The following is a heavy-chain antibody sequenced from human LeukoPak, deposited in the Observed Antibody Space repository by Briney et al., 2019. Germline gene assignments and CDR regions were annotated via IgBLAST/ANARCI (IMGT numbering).Heavy chain of an antibody. CDR1: GFTFSSYS. CDR2: ISSSSSTI. Sequence: GGSLRLSCAASGFTFSSYSMNWVRQAPGKGLEWVSYISSSSSTIYYADSVKGRFTISRDNAKNSLYLQMNSLRAEDTAVYYCDLHCSSSSCYLYGMDVWGQGTTVTVSS. V-gene: IGHV3-48*04. J-gene: IGHJ6*02. CDR3: DLHCSSSSCYLYGMDV. D-gene: IGHD2-2*01.